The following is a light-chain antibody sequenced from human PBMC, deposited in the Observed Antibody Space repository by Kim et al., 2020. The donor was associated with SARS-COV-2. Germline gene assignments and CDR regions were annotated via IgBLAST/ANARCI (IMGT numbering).Light chain of an antibody. CDR2: ATS. Sequence: DRGTITCRASKGVSSWLAWFQQKPGKEANLVIYATSSVQTGVHSRFNGSGSGTDFTLTISSLQRKDSRTYCCQRTNSLPYTFGQGTKLEI. CDR1: KGVSSW. CDR3: QRTNSLPYT. V-gene: IGKV1-12*01. J-gene: IGKJ2*01.